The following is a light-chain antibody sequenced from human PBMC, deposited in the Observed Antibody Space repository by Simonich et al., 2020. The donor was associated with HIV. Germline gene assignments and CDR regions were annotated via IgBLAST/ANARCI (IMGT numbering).Light chain of an antibody. Sequence: DIVMTQTPLSLSVTPGQPASISCKSSQSLLHSDGKTYLYWYLQKPGQSPQLLIYEGSNRFSGGPDRFSGSGSGTDFTLKISRVEAEDVGVYYCMQSIQLPRTFGPGTKVDIK. J-gene: IGKJ3*01. CDR1: QSLLHSDGKTY. CDR3: MQSIQLPRT. CDR2: EGS. V-gene: IGKV2D-29*02.